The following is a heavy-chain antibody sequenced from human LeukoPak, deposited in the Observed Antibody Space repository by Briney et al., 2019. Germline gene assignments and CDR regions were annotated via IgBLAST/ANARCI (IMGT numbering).Heavy chain of an antibody. J-gene: IGHJ4*02. CDR3: ATENYGSLAG. Sequence: GGSLRLFCGASGFTFSSYWMSWVRQAPGKGLEWVANIKKDGSPNYYVDSVKGRFTISKDNAKNSLYLQMNSLRAEDTAVYYCATENYGSLAGWGQGTLVTVPS. CDR2: IKKDGSPN. V-gene: IGHV3-7*01. CDR1: GFTFSSYW. D-gene: IGHD2-15*01.